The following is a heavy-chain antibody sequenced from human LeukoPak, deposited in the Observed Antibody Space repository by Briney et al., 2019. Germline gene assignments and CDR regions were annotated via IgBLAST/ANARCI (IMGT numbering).Heavy chain of an antibody. V-gene: IGHV4-61*01. CDR3: ARGILMELWYYFDY. J-gene: IGHJ4*02. CDR1: GGSISSSSYY. Sequence: SETLSLTCTVSGGSISSSSYYWSWIRQPPGKGLEWIGYIYYSGSTNYNPSLKSRVTISVDTSKNQFSLKLSSVTAADTAVYYCARGILMELWYYFDYWGQGTLVTVSS. D-gene: IGHD2-21*01. CDR2: IYYSGST.